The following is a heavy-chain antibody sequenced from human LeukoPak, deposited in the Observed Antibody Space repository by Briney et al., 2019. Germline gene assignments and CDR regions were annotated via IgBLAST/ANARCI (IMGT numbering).Heavy chain of an antibody. D-gene: IGHD2-21*02. J-gene: IGHJ6*03. CDR3: ARGPLHYYYYYMGV. V-gene: IGHV1-8*01. CDR1: GYTFTSYD. CDR2: MNPNSGNT. Sequence: ASVKVSCKASGYTFTSYDINWVRQATGQGLEWMGWMNPNSGNTGYAQKFQGGVTMTRNTSISTAYMELSSLRSEDTAVYYCARGPLHYYYYYMGVWGKGTTVTVSS.